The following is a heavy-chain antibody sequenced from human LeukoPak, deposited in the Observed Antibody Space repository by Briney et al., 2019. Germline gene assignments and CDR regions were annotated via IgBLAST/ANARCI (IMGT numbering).Heavy chain of an antibody. CDR2: IHYSGST. CDR3: ARLRGNYFPDY. D-gene: IGHD4-11*01. Sequence: SETLSLTCAVSGGSLNSYYWSWIRQPPGKGLEWIGYIHYSGSTNYNPSLKSRVTISVDTSKNQFSLKLSSVTAADTAVYYCARLRGNYFPDYWGQGTLVTVSS. J-gene: IGHJ4*02. V-gene: IGHV4-59*01. CDR1: GGSLNSYY.